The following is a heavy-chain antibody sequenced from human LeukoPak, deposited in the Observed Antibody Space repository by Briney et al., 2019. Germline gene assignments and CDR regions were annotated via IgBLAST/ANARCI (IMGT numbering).Heavy chain of an antibody. CDR3: ARVYGSRAFDI. CDR2: IYTSGST. D-gene: IGHD3-10*01. V-gene: IGHV4-4*07. Sequence: PSETLSLTCTVSGGSVTTYYWSWIWQPAGKGLEWIGRIYTSGSTNYNPSLESRVTLSADTSKNQFSLKMSSVTAADTAVYYCARVYGSRAFDIWGQGTLVTVSS. J-gene: IGHJ3*02. CDR1: GGSVTTYY.